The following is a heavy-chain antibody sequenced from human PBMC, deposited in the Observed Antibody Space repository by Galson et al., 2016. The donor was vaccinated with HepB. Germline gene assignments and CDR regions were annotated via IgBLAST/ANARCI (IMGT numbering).Heavy chain of an antibody. CDR1: GVTFSNYW. CDR2: INSDGSST. J-gene: IGHJ4*02. D-gene: IGHD3-10*01. Sequence: SLRLSCATSGVTFSNYWMHWVRQAPGKGPVWVSRINSDGSSTNYADSVKGRFTISRDNAKNTLYLQMNSLRADDTAVYYCARGADVRFGVLSWLDYWGQGALVTVSS. V-gene: IGHV3-74*01. CDR3: ARGADVRFGVLSWLDY.